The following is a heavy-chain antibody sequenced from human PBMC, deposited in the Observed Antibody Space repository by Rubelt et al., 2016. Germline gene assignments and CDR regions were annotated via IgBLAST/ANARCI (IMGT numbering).Heavy chain of an antibody. CDR1: GYTFTGYY. CDR3: ARFAIGGHSSGYLFDY. J-gene: IGHJ4*02. D-gene: IGHD3-22*01. V-gene: IGHV1-2*02. Sequence: QMQLVQSGAEVKKPGASVKVSCKASGYTFTGYYMHWVRQAPGQGLAWMGWINPNSGGTNYAQKFQGRVTMTRDPSISTAYRELSRLRSDDTAVYYCARFAIGGHSSGYLFDYWGQGTLVTVSS. CDR2: INPNSGGT.